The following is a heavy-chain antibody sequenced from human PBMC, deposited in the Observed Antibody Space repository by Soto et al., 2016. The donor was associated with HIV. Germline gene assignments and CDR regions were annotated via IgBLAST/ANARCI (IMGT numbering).Heavy chain of an antibody. CDR2: ISWNSGNI. V-gene: IGHV3-9*01. CDR1: GFTFDGYA. J-gene: IGHJ4*02. Sequence: EVQLVESGGGLVQPGRPLRLSCAASGFTFDGYAMHWVRQAPGKGLEWVSGISWNSGNIGYADSVKGRFTISRDNAKNSLYLQMNSLRPEDTALYYCVKDNSGWYYFDYWGQGTLVTVSS. CDR3: VKDNSGWYYFDY. D-gene: IGHD6-19*01.